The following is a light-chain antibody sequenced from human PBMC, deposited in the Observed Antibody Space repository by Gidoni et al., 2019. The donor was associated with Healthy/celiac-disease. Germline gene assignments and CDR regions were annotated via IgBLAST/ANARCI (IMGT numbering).Light chain of an antibody. CDR1: QSVSSSY. Sequence: IVLTQSPGTLSLSPGERATLSCRASQSVSSSYLAWYQQKPGQAPRLLIYGASSRATGIPDRFSGSGSGTDFTLTISRLEPEDFAVYYCQQGDTFGQGTKVEIK. V-gene: IGKV3-20*01. CDR3: QQGDT. CDR2: GAS. J-gene: IGKJ1*01.